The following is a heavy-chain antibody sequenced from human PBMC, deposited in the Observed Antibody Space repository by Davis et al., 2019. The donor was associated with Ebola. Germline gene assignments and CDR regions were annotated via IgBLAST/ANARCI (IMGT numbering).Heavy chain of an antibody. V-gene: IGHV1-18*01. CDR3: ARMPDYSNYLWYYYGMDV. Sequence: ASVKVSCKASGYTFTSYGISWVRQAPGQGLEWMGWISAYNGNTNYAQKLQGRVTITRDTSASTAYMELSSLRSEDTAVYYCARMPDYSNYLWYYYGMDVWGQGTTVTVSS. CDR2: ISAYNGNT. CDR1: GYTFTSYG. D-gene: IGHD4-11*01. J-gene: IGHJ6*02.